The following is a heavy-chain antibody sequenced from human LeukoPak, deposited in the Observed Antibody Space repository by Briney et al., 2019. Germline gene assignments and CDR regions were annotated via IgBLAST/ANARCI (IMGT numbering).Heavy chain of an antibody. J-gene: IGHJ3*02. V-gene: IGHV3-7*03. CDR1: GFTFSSYW. D-gene: IGHD1-1*01. CDR2: IKPDGSDN. Sequence: SGGSLRLSCAASGFTFSSYWMSWVRQAPGKGLEWVANIKPDGSDNYYVDSVKGRFTVSRDNAKNSLYLQMNSLRAEDTAVYYCARDIGLEAFDIWGQGTMVTVSS. CDR3: ARDIGLEAFDI.